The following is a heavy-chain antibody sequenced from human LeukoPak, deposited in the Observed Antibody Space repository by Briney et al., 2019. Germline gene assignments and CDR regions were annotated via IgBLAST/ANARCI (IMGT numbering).Heavy chain of an antibody. J-gene: IGHJ4*02. V-gene: IGHV3-23*01. D-gene: IGHD6-19*01. CDR3: AKDRRVSYSSGWFDY. Sequence: GGSLRLSCAASGFIFSNDAMHWVRQAPGKGLEWVSAISGSGGSTYYADSVKGRFTISRDNSKNTLYLQMNSLRAEDTAVYYCAKDRRVSYSSGWFDYWGQGTLVTVSS. CDR1: GFIFSNDA. CDR2: ISGSGGST.